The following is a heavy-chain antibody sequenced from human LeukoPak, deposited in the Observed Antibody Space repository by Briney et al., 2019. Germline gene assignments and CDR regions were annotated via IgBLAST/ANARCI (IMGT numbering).Heavy chain of an antibody. CDR2: IYYSGST. CDR3: ARVDLIKAFDY. D-gene: IGHD5-24*01. CDR1: GGSISSHY. Sequence: PSETLSLTCTVSGGSISSHYWSWIRQPPGRGLEWIGYIYYSGSTNYNPSLKSRVTISVDTSKNQFSLKLSSVTAADTAVYYCARVDLIKAFDYWGQGTLVTVSS. V-gene: IGHV4-59*11. J-gene: IGHJ4*02.